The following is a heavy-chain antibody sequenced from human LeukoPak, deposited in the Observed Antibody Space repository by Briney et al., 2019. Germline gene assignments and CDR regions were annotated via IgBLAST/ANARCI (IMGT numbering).Heavy chain of an antibody. CDR2: ISSSCTYI. D-gene: IGHD5-24*01. J-gene: IGHJ4*02. Sequence: PGGSLRLSCAASGFIFSSYSMNWVRHVPGKGLEWVSSISSSCTYIHYADSLKGRFTISRDNARNSLYLQINSLRVEDTAVYYCARVQRGEMATFDYWGQGTLVTVSS. CDR1: GFIFSSYS. V-gene: IGHV3-21*01. CDR3: ARVQRGEMATFDY.